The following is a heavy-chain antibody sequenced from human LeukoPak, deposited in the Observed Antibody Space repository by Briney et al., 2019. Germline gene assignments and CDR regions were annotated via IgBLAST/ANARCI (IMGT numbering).Heavy chain of an antibody. CDR2: IYYSGST. J-gene: IGHJ6*02. V-gene: IGHV4-59*01. Sequence: SETLSLTCTVSGGSISSYYWSWIRQPPGQGLEWIGYIYYSGSTNYNPSLKSRVTISVDTSKNQFSLKLSSVTAADTAVYYCAREGVGAMGGLYYYYGMDVWGQGTTVTVSS. D-gene: IGHD1-26*01. CDR1: GGSISSYY. CDR3: AREGVGAMGGLYYYYGMDV.